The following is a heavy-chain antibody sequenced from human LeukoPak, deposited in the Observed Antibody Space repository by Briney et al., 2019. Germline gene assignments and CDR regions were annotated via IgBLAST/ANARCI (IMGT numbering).Heavy chain of an antibody. J-gene: IGHJ4*02. CDR1: GSSISSGDYY. V-gene: IGHV4-30-4*01. CDR2: IYYSGST. Sequence: PSQTLSLTCTVSGSSISSGDYYWSWIRQPPGKGLERIGYIYYSGSTYYNPSLKSRVTISVDTSKNQFSLKLSSVTAADMAVYYCARDCSGGSCYSDWGQATLVTVSS. D-gene: IGHD2-15*01. CDR3: ARDCSGGSCYSD.